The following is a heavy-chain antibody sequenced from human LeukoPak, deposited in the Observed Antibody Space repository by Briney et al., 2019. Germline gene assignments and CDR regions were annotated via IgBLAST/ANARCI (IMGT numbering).Heavy chain of an antibody. CDR1: GGSFSGYY. CDR3: ARRAVAQDY. Sequence: SETLSLTCAVYGGSFSGYYWSWIRQPPGKGLEWIGEINHSGSTNYNPSLKSRVTISVDTSKNQFSLKLSSVTAADTAVYYCARRAVAQDYWGQGTLVTVSS. D-gene: IGHD6-19*01. J-gene: IGHJ4*02. CDR2: INHSGST. V-gene: IGHV4-34*01.